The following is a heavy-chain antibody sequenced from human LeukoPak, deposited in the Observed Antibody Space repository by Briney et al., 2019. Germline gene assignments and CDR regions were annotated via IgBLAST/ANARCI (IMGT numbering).Heavy chain of an antibody. CDR3: ARVGSSRLSGPGYYYGMDV. CDR2: IYSGGST. V-gene: IGHV3-53*01. J-gene: IGHJ6*02. D-gene: IGHD2-15*01. Sequence: PGGSLRLSCAASGFTVSSNYMSWVRQAPGKGLEWVSVIYSGGSTYYADSVKGRFTISRDNSKNTLYLQMNSLRAEDTAVYYCARVGSSRLSGPGYYYGMDVWGQGTTVTVSS. CDR1: GFTVSSNY.